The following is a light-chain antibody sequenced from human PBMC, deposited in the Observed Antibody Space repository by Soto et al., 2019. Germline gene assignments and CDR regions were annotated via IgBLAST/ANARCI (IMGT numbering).Light chain of an antibody. V-gene: IGLV2-23*01. J-gene: IGLJ3*02. CDR2: EDS. CDR1: SSDVGVYNF. CDR3: CSNAGTRTV. Sequence: SALTQPASVSGSPGQSITISCTGISSDVGVYNFVSWYQQHPGKAPKLMVYEDSRPSGVSDRFSGSRSGNTASLTISGLQAEDEGDYYCCSNAGTRTVFGGGTQLTVL.